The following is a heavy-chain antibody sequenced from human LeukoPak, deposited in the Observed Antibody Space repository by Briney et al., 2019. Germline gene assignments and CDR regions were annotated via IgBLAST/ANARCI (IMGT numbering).Heavy chain of an antibody. D-gene: IGHD3-10*01. CDR1: GGSISSINW. Sequence: PSGTLSLTCAVSGGSISSINWWSWVRQPPGKGLEWIGEIYHDGSPNYNPSLKSRVTISVDKSKNQYSLKLSSVTAADTAVYYCARALWFGELLYSGYYYYMDVWGKGTTVTISS. V-gene: IGHV4-4*02. CDR3: ARALWFGELLYSGYYYYMDV. CDR2: IYHDGSP. J-gene: IGHJ6*03.